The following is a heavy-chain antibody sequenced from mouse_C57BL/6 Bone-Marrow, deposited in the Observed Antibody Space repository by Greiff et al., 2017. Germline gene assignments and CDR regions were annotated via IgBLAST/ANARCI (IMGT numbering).Heavy chain of an antibody. CDR2: IYPRSGNT. V-gene: IGHV1-81*01. Sequence: VQLQQSGAELARPGASVKLSCTASGYTFTSYGISWVKQRTGQGLEWIGEIYPRSGNTYYNEKFKGKATLTADKSSSTAYMELRSLTSEDSAVYFCAREGDCHWYFDVWGTGTTVTVSS. J-gene: IGHJ1*03. CDR3: AREGDCHWYFDV. CDR1: GYTFTSYG.